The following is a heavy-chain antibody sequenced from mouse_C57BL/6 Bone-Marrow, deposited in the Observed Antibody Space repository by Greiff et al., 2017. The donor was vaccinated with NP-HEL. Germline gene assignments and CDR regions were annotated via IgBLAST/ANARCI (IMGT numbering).Heavy chain of an antibody. CDR3: AREDDGYHWFAY. D-gene: IGHD2-3*01. V-gene: IGHV5-16*01. CDR1: GFTFSDYY. Sequence: VKLMESEGGLVQPGSSMKLSCTASGFTFSDYYMAWVRQVPEKGLEWVANINYDGSSTYYLDSLKSRFIISRDNAKNILYLQMSSLKSEDTATYYCAREDDGYHWFAYWGQGTLVTVSA. CDR2: INYDGSST. J-gene: IGHJ3*01.